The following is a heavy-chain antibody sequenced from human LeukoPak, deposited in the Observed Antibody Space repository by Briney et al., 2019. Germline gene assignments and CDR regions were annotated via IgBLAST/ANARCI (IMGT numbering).Heavy chain of an antibody. CDR3: ARGYSRSSSWYVDP. J-gene: IGHJ5*02. CDR1: GGSISSTSFY. CDR2: IYYSGST. Sequence: SETLSLTCTVSGGSISSTSFYWGWIRQPPGKGLEWIGSIYYSGSTYYNPSLKSRVTISVDTSKNQLSLKLSSVTAADTAVYYCARGYSRSSSWYVDPWGQGTLVTASS. V-gene: IGHV4-39*01. D-gene: IGHD6-13*01.